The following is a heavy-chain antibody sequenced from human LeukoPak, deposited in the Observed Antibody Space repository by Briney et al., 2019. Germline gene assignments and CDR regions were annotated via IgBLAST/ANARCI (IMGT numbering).Heavy chain of an antibody. CDR3: ARDFNGAYDY. CDR2: ISASSSAT. J-gene: IGHJ4*02. Sequence: GGSLRLSCAASGLSFSVNAMNWVRQAPGKGLEWVSYISASSSATYYADPVKGRFTTSRDNARNSLYLQMDSLRDEDTAVYYCARDFNGAYDYWGQGTLAAVSS. CDR1: GLSFSVNA. V-gene: IGHV3-48*02. D-gene: IGHD2-8*01.